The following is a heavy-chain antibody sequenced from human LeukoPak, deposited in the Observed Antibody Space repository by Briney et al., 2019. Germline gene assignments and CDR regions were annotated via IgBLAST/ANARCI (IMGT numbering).Heavy chain of an antibody. Sequence: GGSLRLSCAASGFTFNTYAMSWVRQAPGKGLEWVSAISGSGGSTYYADSVKGRFTISRDNAKNSLYLQMNSLRAEDTAFYYCARDWGDFDYWGQGILVTVSS. V-gene: IGHV3-23*01. CDR3: ARDWGDFDY. J-gene: IGHJ4*02. CDR2: ISGSGGST. D-gene: IGHD3-16*01. CDR1: GFTFNTYA.